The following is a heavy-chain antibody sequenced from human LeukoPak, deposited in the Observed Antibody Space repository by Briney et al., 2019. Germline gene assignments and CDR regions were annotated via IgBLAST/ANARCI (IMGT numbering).Heavy chain of an antibody. CDR1: GFTFDDYA. CDR2: ISWNSGSI. V-gene: IGHV3-9*01. CDR3: AKDIVPDAGALVGSYLPGFDP. J-gene: IGHJ5*02. D-gene: IGHD3-16*02. Sequence: GGSLRLSCAASGFTFDDYAMHWVRQAPGKGLEWVSGISWNSGSIGYADSVKGRFTISRDNAKNSLYLQMNSLRAEDTALYYCAKDIVPDAGALVGSYLPGFDPWGQGTLVTVSS.